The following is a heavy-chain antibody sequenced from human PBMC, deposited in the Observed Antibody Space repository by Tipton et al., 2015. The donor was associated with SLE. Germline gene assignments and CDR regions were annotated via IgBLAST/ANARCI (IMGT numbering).Heavy chain of an antibody. J-gene: IGHJ4*02. CDR3: VRDSGYTYGYGY. CDR1: GGTVITSEYF. V-gene: IGHV4-61*08. Sequence: LRLSCSVSGGTVITSEYFWGWIRQPPGKGLEWIGEIYHSGSTNYNPSLKSRVAMSADTSKNQFSLKLSSVTAADAAVYYCVRDSGYTYGYGYWGQGTLVTVSS. CDR2: IYHSGST. D-gene: IGHD5-18*01.